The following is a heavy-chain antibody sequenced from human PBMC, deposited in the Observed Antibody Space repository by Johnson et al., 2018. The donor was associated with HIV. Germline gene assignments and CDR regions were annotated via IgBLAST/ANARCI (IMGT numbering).Heavy chain of an antibody. D-gene: IGHD1-26*01. CDR2: MNEDGSEK. J-gene: IGHJ3*02. V-gene: IGHV3-7*02. Sequence: VQLVESGGGLVQPGGSLRLSCAASRFTFSRNWMTWVRQAPGKGLEWVANMNEDGSEKYYGDSVQGRFTISRDNAKNSLYLQMNSLRAEDTAVYYCVCLRVGLSAFDIWGQGTMVTVSS. CDR1: RFTFSRNW. CDR3: VCLRVGLSAFDI.